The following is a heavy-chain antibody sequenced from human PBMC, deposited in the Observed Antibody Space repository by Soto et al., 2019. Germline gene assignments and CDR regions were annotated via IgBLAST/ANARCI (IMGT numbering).Heavy chain of an antibody. V-gene: IGHV3-23*01. J-gene: IGHJ4*02. CDR2: ISGSGGRT. D-gene: IGHD2-2*01. CDR3: AQDERSISTAFAG. CDR1: VCTFRSYA. Sequence: PVGSLRLSCASSVCTFRSYAMSCVRHPPGKWLEWVSAISGSGGRTYYADSVKGRFTISRDNSKNTLYLQMNSLRAEDTAVYYCAQDERSISTAFAGRGQGT.